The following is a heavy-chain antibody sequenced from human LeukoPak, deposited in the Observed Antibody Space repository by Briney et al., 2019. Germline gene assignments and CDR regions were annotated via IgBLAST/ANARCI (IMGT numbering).Heavy chain of an antibody. CDR3: ARGTVFAEGYYFDY. V-gene: IGHV4-34*01. CDR2: INHSGST. D-gene: IGHD4-17*01. CDR1: GGSFSGYY. Sequence: SETLSLTCAVYGGSFSGYYWSWIRQPPGKGLEWIGEINHSGSTNYNPSLKSRVTISVDTSKNQFSLKLSSVTAADTAVYYCARGTVFAEGYYFDYWGQGILVTVSS. J-gene: IGHJ4*02.